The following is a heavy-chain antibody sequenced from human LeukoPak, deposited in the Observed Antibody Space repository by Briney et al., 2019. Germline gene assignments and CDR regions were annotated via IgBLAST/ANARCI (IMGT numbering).Heavy chain of an antibody. CDR1: GFTFSSYS. J-gene: IGHJ5*02. CDR3: ARGYDSSGFTT. V-gene: IGHV3-21*01. D-gene: IGHD3-22*01. CDR2: ISSSSSYI. Sequence: GGSLRLSCAASGFTFSSYSMNWVRQAPGKGLEWVSSISSSSSYIYYADSVKGRFTISRDSAKNSLYLQMNSLRAEDTAVYYCARGYDSSGFTTWGQGTLVTVSS.